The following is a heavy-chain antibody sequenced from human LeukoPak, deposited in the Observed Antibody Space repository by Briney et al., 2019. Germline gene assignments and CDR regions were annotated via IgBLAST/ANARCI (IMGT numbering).Heavy chain of an antibody. D-gene: IGHD3-9*01. V-gene: IGHV3-23*01. CDR2: ISASGANT. CDR1: GFIFSGYA. Sequence: GGSLRLSCAGSGFIFSGYALSWVRQAPGKGLEWVSAISASGANTYYADSVRGRFTISRDNSKNTLDLQMNTLRAEDTAVYYCATTKQARRYFDYWGQGTLVTVSS. J-gene: IGHJ4*02. CDR3: ATTKQARRYFDY.